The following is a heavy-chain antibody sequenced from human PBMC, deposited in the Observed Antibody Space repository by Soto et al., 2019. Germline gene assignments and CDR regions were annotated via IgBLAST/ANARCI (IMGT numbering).Heavy chain of an antibody. J-gene: IGHJ5*02. CDR3: ARGLTETTDPYSWFDP. D-gene: IGHD4-17*01. CDR2: ISGSGIIT. CDR1: GFTFSAYA. V-gene: IGHV3-23*01. Sequence: EVQLLESGGGFIQPGGSLRLSCAASGFTFSAYAMTWVRRAPGKGLEWVSTISGSGIITYYADSVKGRFTVSRDTSRNTLYLQMNSLRADDTAVYHCARGLTETTDPYSWFDPWGQGALVTVSS.